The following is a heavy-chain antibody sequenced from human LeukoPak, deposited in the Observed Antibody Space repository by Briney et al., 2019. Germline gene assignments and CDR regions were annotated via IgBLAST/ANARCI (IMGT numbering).Heavy chain of an antibody. Sequence: PGGSLRLPCAASGFTFTSYAMSWVRRAPGKGLEWVLVISGSGGITYSADSVKGRFSISRDNSKNTLYLQMNSLRAEDTAAYYCAKERGNNGGNTNGYFDYWGQGTLVTVSS. CDR1: GFTFTSYA. J-gene: IGHJ4*02. V-gene: IGHV3-23*01. CDR3: AKERGNNGGNTNGYFDY. D-gene: IGHD4-23*01. CDR2: ISGSGGIT.